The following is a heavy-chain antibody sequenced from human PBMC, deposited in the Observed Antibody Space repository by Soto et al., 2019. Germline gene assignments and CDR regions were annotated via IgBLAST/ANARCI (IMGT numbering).Heavy chain of an antibody. J-gene: IGHJ4*02. V-gene: IGHV1-69*06. CDR2: IIPIFGTA. CDR3: TTLTIFGVAHQVDY. CDR1: GATFRSYA. Sequence: SMKVSCNSSGATFRSYAISWVLQPLGQGLEWLGGIIPIFGTANYAQKFQGRVTMTGDTSINTAYMELSSLTSDDTAVYYCTTLTIFGVAHQVDYWGQGTPVTVSS. D-gene: IGHD3-3*01.